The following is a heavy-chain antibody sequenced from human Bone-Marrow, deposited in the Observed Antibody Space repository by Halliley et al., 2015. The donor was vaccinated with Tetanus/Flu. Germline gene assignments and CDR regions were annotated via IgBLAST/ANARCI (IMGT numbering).Heavy chain of an antibody. J-gene: IGHJ4*02. CDR3: AKDSYTPPDS. D-gene: IGHD2-2*02. Sequence: LVWVPRINRDGRCTTYAGPVKGQFTISRDSARNTLYLQMNSQRADVTAVYYCAKDSYTPPDSWGQGTLVTVSS. V-gene: IGHV3-74*01. CDR2: INRDGRCT.